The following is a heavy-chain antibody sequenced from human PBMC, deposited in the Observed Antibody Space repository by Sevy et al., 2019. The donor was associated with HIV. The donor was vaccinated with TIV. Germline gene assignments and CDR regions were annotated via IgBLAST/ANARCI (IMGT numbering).Heavy chain of an antibody. V-gene: IGHV1-46*01. CDR1: GYTFTSYY. Sequence: ASVKVSCKASGYTFTSYYMHWVRQAPGQGLEWMGIINPSGGSTSYAQKFQGRVTMTRDTSTSTVYMELSSLRSEDTAVYYCARVSGLVPATIRFDPWGQGTLVTVSS. J-gene: IGHJ5*02. D-gene: IGHD2-2*01. CDR2: INPSGGST. CDR3: ARVSGLVPATIRFDP.